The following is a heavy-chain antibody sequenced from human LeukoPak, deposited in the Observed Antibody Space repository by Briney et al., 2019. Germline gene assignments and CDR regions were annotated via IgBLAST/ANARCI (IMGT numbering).Heavy chain of an antibody. Sequence: GESLKISCKGSGYSFTSYWIGWVRQAPGKGLEWVGRIKSKTDGGTTDYAAPVKGRFTISRDDSKNTLYLQMNSLKTEDTAVYYCTTDRFLAAYHNYYYYMDVWGKGTTVTVSS. CDR3: TTDRFLAAYHNYYYYMDV. CDR2: IKSKTDGGTT. CDR1: GYSFTSYW. V-gene: IGHV3-15*01. D-gene: IGHD6-13*01. J-gene: IGHJ6*03.